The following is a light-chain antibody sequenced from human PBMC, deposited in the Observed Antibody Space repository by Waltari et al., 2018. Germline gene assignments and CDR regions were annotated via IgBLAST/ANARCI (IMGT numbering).Light chain of an antibody. CDR2: INT. J-gene: IGLJ2*01. V-gene: IGLV3-25*03. CDR1: ELTDKY. CDR3: QSADDSGNNVL. Sequence: SPGLTQPPSVSVSPGQTAMITCSGSELTDKYIYWFQQKSGQAPVVVIRINTGRPSGIPVRFSASDSGTTGTLVISGVGAEDETDYYCQSADDSGNNVLFGGGTKLTVL.